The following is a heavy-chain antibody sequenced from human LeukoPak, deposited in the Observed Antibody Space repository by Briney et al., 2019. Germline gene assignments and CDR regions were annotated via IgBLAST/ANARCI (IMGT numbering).Heavy chain of an antibody. Sequence: GGSLRLSCAASGFTFSSYGMHWVRQAPGKGLEWVAVIWYDGSNKYYADSVKGRFTISRDNSKNTLYLQMNSLRAEDTAVYYCASSTLTPWELLGDDAFDIWGQGTMVTVSS. CDR2: IWYDGSNK. CDR3: ASSTLTPWELLGDDAFDI. V-gene: IGHV3-33*01. J-gene: IGHJ3*02. CDR1: GFTFSSYG. D-gene: IGHD1-26*01.